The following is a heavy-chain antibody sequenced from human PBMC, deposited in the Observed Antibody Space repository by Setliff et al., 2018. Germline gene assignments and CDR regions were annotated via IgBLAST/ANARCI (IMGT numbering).Heavy chain of an antibody. CDR3: ASTQRGTSSEC. CDR2: IKQDGSEK. J-gene: IGHJ4*02. D-gene: IGHD6-6*01. CDR1: GFTFSNYW. Sequence: GGSLRLSCAASGFTFSNYWMSWVRQAPGKGLEWVANIKQDGSEKYYVDSVKGRFTISRDNAKNSLYLQMNSLRAEDTAVYYCASTQRGTSSECWGQGTLVTVS. V-gene: IGHV3-7*03.